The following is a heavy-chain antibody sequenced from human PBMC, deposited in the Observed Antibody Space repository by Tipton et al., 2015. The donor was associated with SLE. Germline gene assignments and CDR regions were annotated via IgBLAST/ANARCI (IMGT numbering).Heavy chain of an antibody. CDR3: ARHLALSAGGGFDI. CDR2: INHSGIT. V-gene: IGHV4-34*01. J-gene: IGHJ3*02. Sequence: TLSLTCAVYGGSFSAHYWNWIRQPPGKGLEWIGEINHSGITNYNPSLKGRVTISVDTSKNQFSLNLSSVTAADTAVYYCARHLALSAGGGFDIWGQGTMVIVSS. D-gene: IGHD2-15*01. CDR1: GGSFSAHY.